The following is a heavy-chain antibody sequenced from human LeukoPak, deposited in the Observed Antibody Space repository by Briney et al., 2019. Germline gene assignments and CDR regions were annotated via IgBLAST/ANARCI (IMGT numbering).Heavy chain of an antibody. V-gene: IGHV3-48*01. CDR1: GFTFSSYD. CDR3: ATDVGAD. CDR2: ISSSSGVM. Sequence: AGGSLRLSCVASGFTFSSYDMNWVRRAPGKGLEWVSFISSSSGVMYYADSVKGRFTISRDNAKNSLYLQMNSLRAEDTAVYYCATDVGADWGQGTLVTVSS. J-gene: IGHJ4*02.